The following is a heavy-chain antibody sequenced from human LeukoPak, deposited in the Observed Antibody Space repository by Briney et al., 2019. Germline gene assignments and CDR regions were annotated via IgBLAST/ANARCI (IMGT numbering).Heavy chain of an antibody. CDR1: GFTFSDYY. CDR3: AKRGHYSINWYHYFDY. CDR2: ISSSSSYT. D-gene: IGHD6-13*01. V-gene: IGHV3-11*06. J-gene: IGHJ4*02. Sequence: PGGSLRLSCAASGFTFSDYYMSWIRQAPGKGLEWVSYISSSSSYTNYADSVKGRFTISRDNAKNSLYLQMNSLRAEDTAVYYCAKRGHYSINWYHYFDYWGQGTLVTVSS.